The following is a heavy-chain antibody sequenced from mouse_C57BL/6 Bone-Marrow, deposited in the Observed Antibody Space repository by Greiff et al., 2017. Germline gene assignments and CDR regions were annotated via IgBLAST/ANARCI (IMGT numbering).Heavy chain of an antibody. J-gene: IGHJ3*01. CDR2: IYPGSGST. D-gene: IGHD2-4*01. V-gene: IGHV1-55*01. CDR1: GYTFTSYW. CDR3: AIYYDYGAWFAY. Sequence: QVQLQQSGAELVKPGASVKMSCKASGYTFTSYWITWVKQRPGQGLEWIGDIYPGSGSTNYNEKFKSKATLTVDTSSSTAYMQLSSLTSEDSAVYYCAIYYDYGAWFAYWGQGTLVTVSA.